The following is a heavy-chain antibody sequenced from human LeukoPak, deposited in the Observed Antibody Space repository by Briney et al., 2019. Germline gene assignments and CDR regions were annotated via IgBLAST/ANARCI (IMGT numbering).Heavy chain of an antibody. J-gene: IGHJ4*02. V-gene: IGHV3-30*02. Sequence: GGSLRLSCAASGFTFSDYGMQWVRQAPGKGLEWVAFMHYDGRTKYYADSVRGRSTVSRDNSKKTLYLQLSSLRPEDTAMYFCAKVGREGASFFFDTWGQGTLVTVSS. CDR3: AKVGREGASFFFDT. D-gene: IGHD1-26*01. CDR1: GFTFSDYG. CDR2: MHYDGRTK.